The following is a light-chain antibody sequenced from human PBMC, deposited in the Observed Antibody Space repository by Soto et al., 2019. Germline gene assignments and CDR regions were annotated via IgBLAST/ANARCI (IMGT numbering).Light chain of an antibody. CDR1: SSDIGTYNY. J-gene: IGLJ1*01. CDR2: DVT. Sequence: QSAPTQPASVSGSPEQSIAISCTGTSSDIGTYNYVSWYQQHPGKAPKLMIYDVTNRPSGVSDRFSGSKSGNTASLTISGLQAEDEADYYCSSYTTSATYVFGTGTQLTVL. CDR3: SSYTTSATYV. V-gene: IGLV2-14*01.